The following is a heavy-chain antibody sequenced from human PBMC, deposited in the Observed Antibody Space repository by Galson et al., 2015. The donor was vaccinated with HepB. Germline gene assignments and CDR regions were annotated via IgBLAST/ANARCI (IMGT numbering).Heavy chain of an antibody. CDR3: ARALGGSYYYGIDV. CDR1: GGSINTDSYY. Sequence: ETLSLTCIVSGGSINTDSYYWNWIRQPPGKGLEWIGSVHNSGVTYYNPSLQSRVTISGDTSKNQFSLRVRSVTATDTAVYYCARALGGSYYYGIDVWGQGTTVTVSS. J-gene: IGHJ6*02. CDR2: VHNSGVT. V-gene: IGHV4-39*01. D-gene: IGHD3-3*02.